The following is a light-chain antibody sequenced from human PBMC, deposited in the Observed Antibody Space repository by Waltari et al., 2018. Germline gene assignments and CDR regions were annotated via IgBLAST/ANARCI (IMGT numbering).Light chain of an antibody. V-gene: IGKV2-30*01. CDR2: KVS. Sequence: DIVMTQSPLSLPVTLGQPASISCRSSQSLVFSDGFTYLNWFLQRPGQSPRRLIYKVSNRDAGVPDRFSGSGSGTDFTLKISRVEAEDVGVYYCMQGALWLYTCGQGTKLEIK. J-gene: IGKJ2*01. CDR1: QSLVFSDGFTY. CDR3: MQGALWLYT.